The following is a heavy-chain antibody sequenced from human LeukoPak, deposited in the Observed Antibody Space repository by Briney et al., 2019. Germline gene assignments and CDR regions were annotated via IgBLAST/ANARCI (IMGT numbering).Heavy chain of an antibody. J-gene: IGHJ4*02. Sequence: SETLSLTCTVSGGSISSSNYNWGWIRQPPGKGLEWVGSIYYSGSTYYNPSLKSRVTISVDTSKNQFSLKLSSVTAADTAVYYCARLGDSYAIDYWGQGTLVTVSS. CDR1: GGSISSSNYN. CDR3: ARLGDSYAIDY. D-gene: IGHD5-18*01. V-gene: IGHV4-39*01. CDR2: IYYSGST.